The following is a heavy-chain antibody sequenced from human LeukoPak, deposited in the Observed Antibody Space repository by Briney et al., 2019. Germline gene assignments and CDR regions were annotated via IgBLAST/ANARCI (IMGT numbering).Heavy chain of an antibody. D-gene: IGHD2-15*01. CDR1: GFTVSSNY. V-gene: IGHV3-66*01. J-gene: IGHJ2*01. CDR2: IYSGGST. Sequence: GGSLTLSCAVSGFTVSSNYMSWVRQAPGKGLEWVSVIYSGGSTYYADSVKGRFTISRDNSKNTLYLQMNSLRAEDTAVYYCARDRYCSGGSCYRWYFNLWGRGTVVTVSS. CDR3: ARDRYCSGGSCYRWYFNL.